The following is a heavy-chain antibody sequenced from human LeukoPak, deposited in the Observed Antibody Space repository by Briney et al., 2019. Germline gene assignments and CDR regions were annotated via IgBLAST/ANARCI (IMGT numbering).Heavy chain of an antibody. J-gene: IGHJ5*02. CDR1: GFIFSDYN. D-gene: IGHD3-22*01. CDR3: AREWRVTMIVPFDP. V-gene: IGHV3-69-1*01. Sequence: PGGSLRLSCTGSGFIFSDYNMNWVRQAPGKGLEWISYISGTTTIYYADSVKGRFTVSRDNAKNSLYLQMNSLRAEDTAVYYCAREWRVTMIVPFDPWGQGTLVTVSS. CDR2: ISGTTTI.